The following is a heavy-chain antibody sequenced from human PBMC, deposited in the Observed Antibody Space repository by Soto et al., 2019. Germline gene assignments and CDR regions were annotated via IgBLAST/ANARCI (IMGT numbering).Heavy chain of an antibody. D-gene: IGHD6-19*01. CDR1: GGSISSSSYY. CDR2: IYYSGST. Sequence: SETLSLTCTVSGGSISSSSYYWGWIRQPPGKGLEWIGSIYYSGSTYYNPSLKSQVTISVDTSKNQFSLKLSSVTAADTAVYYCARQGSSGWYAAWYYFDYWGQGTLVTVSS. J-gene: IGHJ4*02. V-gene: IGHV4-39*01. CDR3: ARQGSSGWYAAWYYFDY.